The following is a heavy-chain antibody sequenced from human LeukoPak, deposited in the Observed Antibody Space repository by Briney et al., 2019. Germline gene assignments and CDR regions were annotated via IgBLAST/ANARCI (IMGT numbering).Heavy chain of an antibody. CDR1: GYTFTSYD. CDR2: INPSGGST. Sequence: GASVKVSCKASGYTFTSYDMHWVRQAPGQGLEWMGIINPSGGSTSYAQKFQGRVTMTRDTSTSTVYMELSSLRSEDTAVYYCARDGTIYGMDVWGQGTTVTVSS. V-gene: IGHV1-46*01. J-gene: IGHJ6*02. CDR3: ARDGTIYGMDV. D-gene: IGHD3-3*01.